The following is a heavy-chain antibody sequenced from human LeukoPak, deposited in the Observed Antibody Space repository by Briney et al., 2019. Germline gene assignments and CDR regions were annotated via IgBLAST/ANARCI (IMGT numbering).Heavy chain of an antibody. D-gene: IGHD1-26*01. Sequence: ASVKVSCKASGGTFSSYAISWVRQAPGQGLEWMGGIIPIFGSANYAQKFQERVTIKRDMSTSTAYMELSSLRSEDTAVYFCAAGHLGSYAENYFDYWGQGTLVTVSS. CDR1: GGTFSSYA. CDR3: AAGHLGSYAENYFDY. CDR2: IIPIFGSA. J-gene: IGHJ4*02. V-gene: IGHV1-69*05.